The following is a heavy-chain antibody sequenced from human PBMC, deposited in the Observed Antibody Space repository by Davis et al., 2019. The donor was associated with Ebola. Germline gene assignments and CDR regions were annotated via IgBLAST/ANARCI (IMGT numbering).Heavy chain of an antibody. Sequence: GESLKISCAASGFIFSTYWMNWVRQAPGKGLEWVANIKQDGSEKYYVDSVKGRFIISRDNAKKSLYLEMNGLRVEDTAVYYCVREYSGQTTGWFGWLDPWGQGALVTVSS. CDR1: GFIFSTYW. J-gene: IGHJ5*02. CDR3: VREYSGQTTGWFGWLDP. D-gene: IGHD3-10*01. CDR2: IKQDGSEK. V-gene: IGHV3-7*03.